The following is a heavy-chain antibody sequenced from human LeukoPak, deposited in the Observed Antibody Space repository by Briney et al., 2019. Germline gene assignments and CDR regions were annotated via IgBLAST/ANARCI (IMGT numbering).Heavy chain of an antibody. D-gene: IGHD3-10*01. CDR1: GDSITNHY. J-gene: IGHJ4*02. V-gene: IGHV4-59*11. Sequence: PSETLSLTCIISGDSITNHYWSLIRRPPGKGLEWIGYIYYNGTINYNPSLKSRVTISVDTSRNQFSVKLNSVTAADTAVYYCAGSGGLANTGAVFDYWGQGTLVTVSS. CDR2: IYYNGTI. CDR3: AGSGGLANTGAVFDY.